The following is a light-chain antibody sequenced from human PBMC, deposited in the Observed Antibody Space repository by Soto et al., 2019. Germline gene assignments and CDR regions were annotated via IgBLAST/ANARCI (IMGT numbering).Light chain of an antibody. Sequence: EIVMTQSPATLSVSPGERATLSCRASQSISSNLAWYQQKPGQAPRLLIYGASTRATGIPALFSGSESGTEFTLTISTRQSEDFAIYYCHQYNNWPRMFCQGTKVEIK. CDR3: HQYNNWPRM. V-gene: IGKV3-15*01. CDR1: QSISSN. CDR2: GAS. J-gene: IGKJ1*01.